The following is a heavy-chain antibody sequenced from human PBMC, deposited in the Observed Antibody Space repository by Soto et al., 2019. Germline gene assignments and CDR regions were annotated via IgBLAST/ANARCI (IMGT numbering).Heavy chain of an antibody. J-gene: IGHJ5*02. CDR2: ISSTSATI. CDR1: GFTFTSYS. V-gene: IGHV3-48*01. Sequence: GGSLRLSCTASGFTFTSYSINWVRQAPGQGLEWISYISSTSATIYYAESVRGRFTVSRDNAKNSVYLQMNSLRAEDTAVYFCAREKSLESNWFDTWGQGTLVTVSS. CDR3: AREKSLESNWFDT.